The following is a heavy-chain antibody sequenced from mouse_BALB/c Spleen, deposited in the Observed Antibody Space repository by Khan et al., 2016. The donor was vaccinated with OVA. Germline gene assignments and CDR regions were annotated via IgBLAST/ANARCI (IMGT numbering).Heavy chain of an antibody. CDR1: GFTFSSYG. V-gene: IGHV5-6*01. CDR2: ISSGGSYT. J-gene: IGHJ4*01. CDR3: ARQPGDNEGSVMDY. Sequence: EVELVESGGDLVKPGGSLKLSCAASGFTFSSYGMSWVRQTPDKRLEWVAAISSGGSYTYYPDSLKGRFTVSRDNAKNTLYLQMSSLKSEDTAMYYWARQPGDNEGSVMDYWGQGTSVTVSS. D-gene: IGHD2-13*01.